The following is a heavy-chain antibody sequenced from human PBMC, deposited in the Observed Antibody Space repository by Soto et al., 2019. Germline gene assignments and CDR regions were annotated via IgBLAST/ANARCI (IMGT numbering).Heavy chain of an antibody. CDR2: MNPNSGNT. Sequence: QVQLVQSGAEVKKPGASVKVSCKASGYTFTSYDINWVRQATGQGLEWMGWMNPNSGNTGYAQKFQCRVTMTRNTSISTAYMELSSLRSEDTAVYYCARGGDIVVVPAAMTWFDPWGQGTLVTVSS. J-gene: IGHJ5*02. CDR3: ARGGDIVVVPAAMTWFDP. CDR1: GYTFTSYD. D-gene: IGHD2-2*01. V-gene: IGHV1-8*01.